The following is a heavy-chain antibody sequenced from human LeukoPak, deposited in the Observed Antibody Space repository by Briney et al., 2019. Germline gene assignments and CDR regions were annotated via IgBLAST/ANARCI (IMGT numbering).Heavy chain of an antibody. Sequence: GGSLRLSCAASGLSFSHYWMSWVRQAPGKGLEWVANIKEDGSEKNYVDSLKGRFTISRDNAKNSLYLQMSSLRVEDSAVYYCASSIGAQNYWGQGTLVIVSP. V-gene: IGHV3-7*02. CDR3: ASSIGAQNY. CDR2: IKEDGSEK. D-gene: IGHD3-16*01. J-gene: IGHJ4*02. CDR1: GLSFSHYW.